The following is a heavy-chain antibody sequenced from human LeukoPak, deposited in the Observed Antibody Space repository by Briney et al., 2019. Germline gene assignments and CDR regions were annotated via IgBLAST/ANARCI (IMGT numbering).Heavy chain of an antibody. D-gene: IGHD4-23*01. V-gene: IGHV1-69-2*01. Sequence: ASVKISCKVSGYTFTDNYMHWVQQAPGKGLEWMGLVDPEDGETIYAENFQGRITITADTSTDTAYMELTSLRPEDTALYYCATGTVVGRGYYAMDVWGQGTTVTVSS. CDR1: GYTFTDNY. CDR3: ATGTVVGRGYYAMDV. J-gene: IGHJ6*02. CDR2: VDPEDGET.